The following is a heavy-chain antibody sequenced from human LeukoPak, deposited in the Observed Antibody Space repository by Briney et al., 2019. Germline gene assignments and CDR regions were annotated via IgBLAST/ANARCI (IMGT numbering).Heavy chain of an antibody. CDR3: ARQKVTMVRGIIITEYFDY. CDR1: GYSFTSYW. J-gene: IGHJ4*02. Sequence: PGESLKISCKGSGYSFTSYWIAWVRQMPGKGLEWMGIIYPGDSNTRYGPSFQGHVTISADKSISTAYLQWSSLMASDTAMYYCARQKVTMVRGIIITEYFDYWGQGTLVTVSS. D-gene: IGHD3-10*01. CDR2: IYPGDSNT. V-gene: IGHV5-51*01.